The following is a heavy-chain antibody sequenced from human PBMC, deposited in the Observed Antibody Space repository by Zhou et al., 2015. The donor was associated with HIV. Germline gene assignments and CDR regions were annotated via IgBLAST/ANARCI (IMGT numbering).Heavy chain of an antibody. Sequence: QVKLVQSGAAVKKTGSSVKVSCKASGGTFSSYAISWVRQAPGQGLEWLGGIIPIFGTANYAQKFQGRVTITADESTSTAYMELSSLRSEDTAVYYCARDTKYPGDYYYGMDVWGQGTTVTVSS. J-gene: IGHJ6*02. CDR2: IIPIFGTA. CDR1: GGTFSSYA. D-gene: IGHD2-2*01. V-gene: IGHV1-69*01. CDR3: ARDTKYPGDYYYGMDV.